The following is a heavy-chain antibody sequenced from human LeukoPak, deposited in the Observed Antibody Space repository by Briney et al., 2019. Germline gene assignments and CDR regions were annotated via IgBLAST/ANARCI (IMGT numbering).Heavy chain of an antibody. CDR3: ASARTFGPGAFDI. Sequence: GGSLRLSCAASGFTFSDYGMHWVRQAPGKGLEWVAVIWYDGSKKYYADSVKGRFTISRDNSKNTLYMQMNSLRAEDTAVYYCASARTFGPGAFDIWGQGTMVTVSS. D-gene: IGHD3-10*01. CDR2: IWYDGSKK. V-gene: IGHV3-33*01. CDR1: GFTFSDYG. J-gene: IGHJ3*02.